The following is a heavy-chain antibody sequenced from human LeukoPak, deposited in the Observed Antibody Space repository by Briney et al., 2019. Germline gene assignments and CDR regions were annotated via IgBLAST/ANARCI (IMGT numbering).Heavy chain of an antibody. V-gene: IGHV1-2*02. Sequence: ASVKVSRKASGYTFTGYYMHWVRQAPGQGLEWMGWINPNSGGTNYAQKFQGRVTMTRDTSISTAYMELSRLRSDDTAVYYCARDQLLYRYFDYWGQETLVTVSS. CDR3: ARDQLLYRYFDY. CDR1: GYTFTGYY. J-gene: IGHJ4*02. CDR2: INPNSGGT. D-gene: IGHD2-2*02.